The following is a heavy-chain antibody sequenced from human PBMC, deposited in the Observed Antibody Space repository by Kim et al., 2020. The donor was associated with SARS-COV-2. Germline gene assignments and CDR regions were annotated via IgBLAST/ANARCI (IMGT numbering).Heavy chain of an antibody. CDR2: IYYSAST. CDR3: ARPPGIAVAGTVNDAFDI. J-gene: IGHJ3*02. D-gene: IGHD6-19*01. V-gene: IGHV4-39*01. CDR1: GGSISSSSYY. Sequence: SETLSLTCTVSGGSISSSSYYWGWIRQPPGKGLEWSGSIYYSASTYYNPSLKSRVTISVDTSKNQFSLKLSSVTAADTAVYYCARPPGIAVAGTVNDAFDIWGQGTMVTVSS.